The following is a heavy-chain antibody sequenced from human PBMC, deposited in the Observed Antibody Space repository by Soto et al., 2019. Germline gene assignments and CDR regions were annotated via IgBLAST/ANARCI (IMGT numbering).Heavy chain of an antibody. CDR1: GFTFSGYA. D-gene: IGHD3-22*01. CDR2: ISGSGGST. J-gene: IGHJ4*01. CDR3: AKDIVADGGYDSSGYFDY. Sequence: PGGSLRLSCAASGFTFSGYAMSWVRQAPGKGLEWVSAISGSGGSTYYADSVKGRFTISRDNSKNTLYLQMNSLRTEDTALYYCAKDIVADGGYDSSGYFDYWG. V-gene: IGHV3-23*01.